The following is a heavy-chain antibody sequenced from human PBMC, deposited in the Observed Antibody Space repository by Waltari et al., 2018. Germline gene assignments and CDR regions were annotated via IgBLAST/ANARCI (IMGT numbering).Heavy chain of an antibody. D-gene: IGHD3-16*01. CDR3: ASSPKGGY. CDR1: GFTVNNNY. Sequence: EVQLVESGGGLIQHGGSLRVSCAASGFTVNNNYMIWVRRAPGKGLEWVSLIFSGGNTFYADSVRGRFTISRDSSKNTLYLQMNSLRTEDTAVYYCASSPKGGYWGQGTLVTVSS. J-gene: IGHJ4*02. CDR2: IFSGGNT. V-gene: IGHV3-53*01.